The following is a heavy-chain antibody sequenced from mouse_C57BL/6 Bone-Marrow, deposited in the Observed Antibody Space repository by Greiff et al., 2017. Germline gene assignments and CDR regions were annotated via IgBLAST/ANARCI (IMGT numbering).Heavy chain of an antibody. Sequence: VQLQQSGAELVKPGASVKLSCKASGYTFTEYTIHWVKQRSGQGLEWIGWFYPGSGSIKYNEKFKDKATLTADKSSSTVYMELSSMTSEDSAVLFWESHESGSSPAWFAYWGQGTLVTVSA. CDR3: ESHESGSSPAWFAY. V-gene: IGHV1-62-2*01. CDR1: GYTFTEYT. D-gene: IGHD1-1*01. J-gene: IGHJ3*01. CDR2: FYPGSGSI.